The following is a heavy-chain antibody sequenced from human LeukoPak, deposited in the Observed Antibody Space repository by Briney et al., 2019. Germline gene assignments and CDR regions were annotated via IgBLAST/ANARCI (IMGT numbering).Heavy chain of an antibody. CDR3: AKDVGHYYGSGSSFDY. V-gene: IGHV3-74*01. J-gene: IGHJ4*02. CDR2: ISFDGSDA. Sequence: SGGSLRLSCAASGFTFSGFWMHWVRQAPGKGLVWVSCISFDGSDATYADSVKGRFTISRDNAKNSLYLQMNSLRAEDTALYYCAKDVGHYYGSGSSFDYWGQGTLVTVSS. CDR1: GFTFSGFW. D-gene: IGHD3-10*01.